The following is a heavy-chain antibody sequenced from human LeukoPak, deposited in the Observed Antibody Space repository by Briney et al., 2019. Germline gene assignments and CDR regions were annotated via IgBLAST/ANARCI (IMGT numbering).Heavy chain of an antibody. Sequence: SETLSLTCAVSGGAFSGYYWSWIRQPPGKGLEWIGEINHSGSINYNPSLKSRVTISVGTSKNQFSLKLSSVTAADTAVYYCARTGAARPGYFQHWGQGTLVTVSS. V-gene: IGHV4-34*01. D-gene: IGHD6-6*01. CDR3: ARTGAARPGYFQH. CDR2: INHSGSI. CDR1: GGAFSGYY. J-gene: IGHJ1*01.